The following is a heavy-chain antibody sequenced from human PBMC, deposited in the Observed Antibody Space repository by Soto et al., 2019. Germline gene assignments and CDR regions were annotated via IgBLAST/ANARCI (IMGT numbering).Heavy chain of an antibody. CDR1: GFTFSDSW. CDR3: VRGGSNYAS. CDR2: IKPDESEK. D-gene: IGHD4-4*01. V-gene: IGHV3-7*01. Sequence: EVQLVESGGGLVQPGGSLRLSCTASGFTFSDSWMPWVRQAPGKGLEWVARIKPDESEKKYADSVKGRFSISRDNAKKSMYLQMDSLSGEDTAVYYCVRGGSNYASWGQGTLVTVSS. J-gene: IGHJ5*02.